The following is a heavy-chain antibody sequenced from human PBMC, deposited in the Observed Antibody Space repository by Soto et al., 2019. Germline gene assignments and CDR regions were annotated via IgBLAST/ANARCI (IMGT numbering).Heavy chain of an antibody. D-gene: IGHD2-15*01. V-gene: IGHV4-4*07. CDR1: GGSISSYY. Sequence: SETLSLTCTVSGGSISSYYWSWIRQPAGKGLEWIGRIYTSGSTNYNPSLKSRVTMSVGTSKNQFSLKLSSVTAADTAVYFCTKYRRTDAEGYSFDYWGQGALVTVSS. J-gene: IGHJ4*02. CDR2: IYTSGST. CDR3: TKYRRTDAEGYSFDY.